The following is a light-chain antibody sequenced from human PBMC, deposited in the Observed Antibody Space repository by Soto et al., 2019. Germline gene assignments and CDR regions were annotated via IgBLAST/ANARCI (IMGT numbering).Light chain of an antibody. CDR3: SSYTTISTYV. CDR1: SSDVGGYNC. V-gene: IGLV2-14*01. Sequence: QSVLTQPASVSGSPGQSITISCTGTSSDVGGYNCVSWYQQHPGKAPKLMIYDVRNRPSGVSNRFSGSKSVNTASLTISGLQAEDEADYYCSSYTTISTYVFGTGTKVTVL. J-gene: IGLJ1*01. CDR2: DVR.